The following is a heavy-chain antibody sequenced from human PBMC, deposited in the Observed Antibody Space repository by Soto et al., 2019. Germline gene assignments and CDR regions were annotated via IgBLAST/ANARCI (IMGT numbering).Heavy chain of an antibody. D-gene: IGHD2-15*01. CDR1: GGAFSDYA. J-gene: IGHJ6*02. V-gene: IGHV1-69*12. CDR2: IMPIFRAP. CDR3: ASWLKGPDIGNYYYGMDV. Sequence: QVQLVQSGAEVKKPGSSVKVSCKASGGAFSDYAFSWVRQAPGQGLEWLGGIMPIFRAPDYAQRFQGRVTINADDFTSKAYMEMNSLRSEDTAVYYCASWLKGPDIGNYYYGMDVWGQGTTVTVS.